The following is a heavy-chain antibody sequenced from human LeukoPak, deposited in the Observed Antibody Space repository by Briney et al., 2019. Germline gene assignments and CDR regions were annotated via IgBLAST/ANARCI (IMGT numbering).Heavy chain of an antibody. V-gene: IGHV3-15*01. J-gene: IGHJ4*02. CDR2: IKSKTDGGTT. CDR1: GFTFSNAW. D-gene: IGHD3-22*01. Sequence: GESLRLSCAASGFTFSNAWMSWVRQAPGKGLEWVGRIKSKTDGGTTDYAAPVKGRFTISRDDSKNTLYLQMNSLKTEDTAVYYCTTSYYYDSSGYYWDGYWGQGTLVTVSS. CDR3: TTSYYYDSSGYYWDGY.